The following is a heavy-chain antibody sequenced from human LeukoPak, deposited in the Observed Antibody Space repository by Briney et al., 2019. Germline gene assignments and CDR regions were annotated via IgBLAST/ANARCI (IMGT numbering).Heavy chain of an antibody. V-gene: IGHV3-13*01. D-gene: IGHD6-13*01. Sequence: PGGSLRLSCAASGFTFSSYDMHWVRHATGKGLEWASAIGTAGDTYYPGSVKGRFTISRENAKNSLYLQMNSLRAGDTAVYYCARALHSSSLDYWGQGTLVTVSS. CDR3: ARALHSSSLDY. CDR1: GFTFSSYD. J-gene: IGHJ4*02. CDR2: IGTAGDT.